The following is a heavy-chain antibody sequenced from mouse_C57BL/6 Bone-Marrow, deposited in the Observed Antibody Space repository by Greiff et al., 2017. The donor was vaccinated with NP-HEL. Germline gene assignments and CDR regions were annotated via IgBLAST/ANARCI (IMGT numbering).Heavy chain of an antibody. CDR2: IYPGSGST. D-gene: IGHD4-1*01. CDR1: GYTFTSYW. CDR3: ARYPGTGYYFDY. V-gene: IGHV1-55*01. J-gene: IGHJ2*01. Sequence: QVQLKQPGAELVKPGASVKMSCKASGYTFTSYWITWVKQRPGQGLEWIGDIYPGSGSTNYNEKFKSKATLTVDTSSSTAYMQLSSLTSEDSAVYYCARYPGTGYYFDYWGQGTTLTVSS.